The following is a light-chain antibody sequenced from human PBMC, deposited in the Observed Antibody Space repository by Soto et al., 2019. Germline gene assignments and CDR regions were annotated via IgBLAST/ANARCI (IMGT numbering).Light chain of an antibody. Sequence: QAVVTQDPSLTVSPGGTVTXXXXXXXXAVTSVYYPTWFKQKPGQAPSSLIYSTSNKHSWTPARFSGSLLGGKAALTLSGVQPEDEAEYYCLLYYGGAVVFGGGTKLTVL. CDR2: STS. J-gene: IGLJ2*01. CDR1: XXAVTSVYY. CDR3: LLYYGGAVV. V-gene: IGLV7-43*01.